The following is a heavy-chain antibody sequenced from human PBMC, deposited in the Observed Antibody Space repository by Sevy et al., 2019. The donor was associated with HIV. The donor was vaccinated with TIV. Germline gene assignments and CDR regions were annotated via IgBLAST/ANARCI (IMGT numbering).Heavy chain of an antibody. V-gene: IGHV3-74*01. J-gene: IGHJ3*02. CDR3: VRGAASGAFDI. Sequence: GGSLRLSCAASGFSISTYWMYWVRQPPGKGLVWVSRINSDGSSTSYADSVKGRFTISRDNAKNTLYLQMNTLRADDTAVYYCVRGAASGAFDIWGQGTMVTVSS. CDR1: GFSISTYW. CDR2: INSDGSST. D-gene: IGHD6-13*01.